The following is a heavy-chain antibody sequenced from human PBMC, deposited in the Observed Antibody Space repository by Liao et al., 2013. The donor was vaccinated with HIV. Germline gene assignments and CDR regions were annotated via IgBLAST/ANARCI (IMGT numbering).Heavy chain of an antibody. Sequence: QVQLQESGPGLVKPSQTLSLTCTVSGGSISSGDYYWSWIRQPPGKGLEWIGYIYYSGSTNYNPSLKSRVTISVDTSKNQFSLKLSSVTAADTAVYYCARGHSSSWYYFDYWGRGNPGHRLL. CDR3: ARGHSSSWYYFDY. V-gene: IGHV4-30-4*08. CDR1: GGSISSGDYY. CDR2: IYYSGST. J-gene: IGHJ4*02. D-gene: IGHD6-13*01.